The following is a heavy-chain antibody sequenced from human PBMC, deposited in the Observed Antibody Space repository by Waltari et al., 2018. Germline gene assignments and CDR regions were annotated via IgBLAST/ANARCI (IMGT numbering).Heavy chain of an antibody. CDR1: GVSISSGTYY. J-gene: IGHJ4*02. V-gene: IGHV4-61*02. CDR3: VRDWGGDDSGSV. D-gene: IGHD3-10*01. CDR2: IYSSGTT. Sequence: QVQLQESGPRLVKPSQTLSLTCTVSGVSISSGTYYWSWIRQSAGRGLEWIGRIYSSGTTKYTPSLKSLVSISIDRSKNQFFVRLTSATAADSAIYYCVRDWGGDDSGSVWGRGAPVTVSS.